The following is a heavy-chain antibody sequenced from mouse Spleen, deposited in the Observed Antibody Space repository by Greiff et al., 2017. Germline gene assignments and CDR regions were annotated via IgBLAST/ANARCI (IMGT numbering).Heavy chain of an antibody. V-gene: IGHV1-81*01. D-gene: IGHD1-1*02. J-gene: IGHJ2*01. Sequence: QVQLQQSGAELARPGASVKLSCKASGYTFTSYGISWVKQRTGQGLEWIGEIYPRSGNTYYNEKFKGKATLTADKSSSTAYMELRSLTSEDSAVYFCAREAGGVDYWGQGTTLTVSS. CDR3: AREAGGVDY. CDR2: IYPRSGNT. CDR1: GYTFTSYG.